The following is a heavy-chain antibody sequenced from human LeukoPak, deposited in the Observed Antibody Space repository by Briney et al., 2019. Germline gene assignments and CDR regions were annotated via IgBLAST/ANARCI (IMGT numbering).Heavy chain of an antibody. CDR1: GFTFSNAW. V-gene: IGHV3-7*01. CDR3: ATPTAGTWHFDY. D-gene: IGHD1-1*01. CDR2: IKQDASER. Sequence: GGSLRLSCAASGFTFSNAWMSWVRQAPGKGLEWVANIKQDASERYYVDSVKGRFTISRDNAKNSLYLQMNSLRAEDTAVYYCATPTAGTWHFDYWGQGTLVTVSS. J-gene: IGHJ4*02.